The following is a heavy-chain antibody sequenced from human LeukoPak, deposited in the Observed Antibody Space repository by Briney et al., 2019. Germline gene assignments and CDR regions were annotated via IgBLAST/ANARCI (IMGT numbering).Heavy chain of an antibody. J-gene: IGHJ4*02. CDR2: INHSGST. V-gene: IGHV4-34*01. CDR3: ARSFTPSFDY. Sequence: QPPGXXLEWIGEINHSGSTNYNPSLKSRVTISVDTSKNQFSLKLSSVTAADTAVYYCARSFTPSFDYWGQGTLVTVSS.